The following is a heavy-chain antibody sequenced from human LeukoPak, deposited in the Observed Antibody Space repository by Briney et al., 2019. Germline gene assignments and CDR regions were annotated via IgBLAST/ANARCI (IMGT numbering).Heavy chain of an antibody. V-gene: IGHV4-4*07. CDR2: IYTSGST. CDR3: ARVHLRAPYFDY. Sequence: SETLSLTCTVSGGSISSYYWSWIRQPAGKGLEWIGRIYTSGSTGYNPSLKSRVTMSVDTSKNQFSLKLSSVTAADTGVYYSARVHLRAPYFDYCGQETLGTVSS. J-gene: IGHJ4*02. CDR1: GGSISSYY.